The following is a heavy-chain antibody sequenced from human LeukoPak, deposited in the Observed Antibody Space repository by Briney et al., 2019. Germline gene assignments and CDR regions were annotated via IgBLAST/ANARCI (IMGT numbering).Heavy chain of an antibody. J-gene: IGHJ4*02. V-gene: IGHV4-38-2*02. CDR2: THHSGTT. Sequence: PSETLSLTCIVSGYSVDSGYFWGWIRQPPGKGLEWIGNTHHSGTTYYNPSLKSRVTISVDTSKNQFSLNLSSVTAADTAFYYCARDLGSGWSPGYWGQGTLVTVSS. D-gene: IGHD6-19*01. CDR1: GYSVDSGYF. CDR3: ARDLGSGWSPGY.